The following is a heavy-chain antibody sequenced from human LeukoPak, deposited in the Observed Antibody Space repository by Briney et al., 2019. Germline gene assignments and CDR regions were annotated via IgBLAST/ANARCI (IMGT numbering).Heavy chain of an antibody. D-gene: IGHD3-10*01. V-gene: IGHV1-18*01. CDR3: AREGRDYYGSGSGY. J-gene: IGHJ4*02. CDR2: ISAYNGNT. CDR1: GGTFGSYA. Sequence: ASVKVSCKASGGTFGSYAISWVRQAPGQGLEWMGWISAYNGNTNYAQKLQGRVTMTTDTSTSTAYMELRSLRSDDTAVYYCAREGRDYYGSGSGYWGQGTLVTVSS.